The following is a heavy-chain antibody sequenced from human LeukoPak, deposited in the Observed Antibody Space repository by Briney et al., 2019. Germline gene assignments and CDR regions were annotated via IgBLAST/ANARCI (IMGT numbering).Heavy chain of an antibody. J-gene: IGHJ4*02. D-gene: IGHD5-12*01. Sequence: SGTLSLTCTVSGGSFSSYYWSWIRQPPGKGLEWIGYVYYSGSTKYNPSLQSRVTMSADTSKKQFSLKLSSVTAADTAVYYCARGYSGYDPTYFDYWGQGILVTVSS. CDR1: GGSFSSYY. CDR2: VYYSGST. V-gene: IGHV4-59*01. CDR3: ARGYSGYDPTYFDY.